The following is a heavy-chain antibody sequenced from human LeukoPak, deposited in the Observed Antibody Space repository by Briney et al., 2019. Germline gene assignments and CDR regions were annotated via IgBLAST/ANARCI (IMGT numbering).Heavy chain of an antibody. J-gene: IGHJ4*02. Sequence: GGSLRLSCEASGFTFSSYSMNWVRQAPGKGLEWVSYISSSSSTIYYADSVKGRFTISRDNAKNSLYLQMNSLRAEDTAVYYCAREFHSSSWHFDYWGQGTLVTVSS. CDR3: AREFHSSSWHFDY. CDR1: GFTFSSYS. CDR2: ISSSSSTI. D-gene: IGHD6-13*01. V-gene: IGHV3-48*01.